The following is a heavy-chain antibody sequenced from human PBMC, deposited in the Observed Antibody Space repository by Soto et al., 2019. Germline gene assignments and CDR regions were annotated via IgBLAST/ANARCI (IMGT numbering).Heavy chain of an antibody. CDR1: GGTFSSYA. Sequence: ASVKVSCKASGGTFSSYAISWVRQAPGQGLEWMGGIIPNCGSTNYAQKFQGRVTMTRDESTSTAYMELSRLRSEDTAVYYCARGVTGTSLWFDPWGQGTLVTVSS. D-gene: IGHD1-7*01. J-gene: IGHJ5*02. CDR2: IIPNCGST. CDR3: ARGVTGTSLWFDP. V-gene: IGHV1-69*05.